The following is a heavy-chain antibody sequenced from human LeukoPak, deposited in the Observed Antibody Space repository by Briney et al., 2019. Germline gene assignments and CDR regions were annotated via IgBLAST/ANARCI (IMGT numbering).Heavy chain of an antibody. CDR1: GYTLTELS. V-gene: IGHV1-24*01. CDR2: FDPEDGET. Sequence: ASVKVSCKVSGYTLTELSMHWVRQAPGKGLEWMGGFDPEDGETIYAQKFQGRVTMTEDTSTDTAYMELSSLRSEDTAVYYCATVFRYGADQIFDYWGQGTLVTVSS. CDR3: ATVFRYGADQIFDY. D-gene: IGHD3-9*01. J-gene: IGHJ4*02.